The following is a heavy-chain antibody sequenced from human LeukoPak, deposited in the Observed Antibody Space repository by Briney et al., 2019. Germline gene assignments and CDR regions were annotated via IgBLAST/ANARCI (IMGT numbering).Heavy chain of an antibody. CDR3: AQTQRVVVPAANRDYYYYYYMDV. CDR2: IIPIFGTA. Sequence: SVKVSCKASGGTFSSYAISWVRQAPGQGLEWMGGIIPIFGTANYAQKFQGRVTITTDESTSTAYMELSSLRSEDTAVYYCAQTQRVVVPAANRDYYYYYYMDVWGKGTTVTASS. J-gene: IGHJ6*03. D-gene: IGHD2-2*01. CDR1: GGTFSSYA. V-gene: IGHV1-69*05.